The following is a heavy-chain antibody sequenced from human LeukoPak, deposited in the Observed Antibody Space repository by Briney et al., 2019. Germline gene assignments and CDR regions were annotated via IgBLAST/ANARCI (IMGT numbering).Heavy chain of an antibody. CDR1: GFTFGSYG. CDR2: IRHDESVR. D-gene: IGHD6-19*01. CDR3: AKGPSQGATWLGDY. J-gene: IGHJ4*02. Sequence: GGSLRLSCAASGFTFGSYGMHWVRQAPGKGLEWVAFIRHDESVRYYADSVKGRFTISRDNSKNTLSLQMNSLRPEDTAVYYCAKGPSQGATWLGDYWGQGILVTVSS. V-gene: IGHV3-30*02.